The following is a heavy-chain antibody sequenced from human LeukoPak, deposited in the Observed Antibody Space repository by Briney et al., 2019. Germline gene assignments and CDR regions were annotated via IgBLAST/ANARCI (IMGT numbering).Heavy chain of an antibody. CDR1: GFTFSSYG. D-gene: IGHD3-3*01. J-gene: IGHJ3*02. Sequence: PGGSLRLSCAASGFTFSSYGMHWVRQAPGKGLEWVAFIRYDGSNKYYADSVKGRFTISRDNSKNTLYLQMNSLRAEDTAVYYCAKDQYYAQYSVGSAFDIWGQGTMVTVSS. CDR3: AKDQYYAQYSVGSAFDI. V-gene: IGHV3-30*02. CDR2: IRYDGSNK.